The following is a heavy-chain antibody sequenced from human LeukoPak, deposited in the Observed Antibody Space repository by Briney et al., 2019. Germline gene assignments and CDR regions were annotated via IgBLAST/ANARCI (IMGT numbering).Heavy chain of an antibody. CDR3: ARNRYCGGDCWWPTYFDI. D-gene: IGHD2-21*01. V-gene: IGHV1-18*01. Sequence: ASAKVSCKASGYTFTSYGISWVRHAPGQRLEWMGWISAYNGNTNYAQMLQGRVTMTTDTSTSTTYMELRSLRSDDTAVYYCARNRYCGGDCWWPTYFDIWGQRTMVTVSS. CDR2: ISAYNGNT. CDR1: GYTFTSYG. J-gene: IGHJ3*02.